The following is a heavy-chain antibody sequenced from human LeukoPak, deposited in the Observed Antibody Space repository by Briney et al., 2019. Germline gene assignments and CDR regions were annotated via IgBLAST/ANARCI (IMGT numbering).Heavy chain of an antibody. CDR1: GGTFSSYA. CDR3: ARDPQWELLPSDY. CDR2: IIPIFGTA. D-gene: IGHD1-26*01. J-gene: IGHJ4*02. V-gene: IGHV1-69*13. Sequence: ASVKVSCKASGGTFSSYAISWVRQAPGQGLEWMGGIIPIFGTANYAQKFQGRVTITADESTSTAYMELSSLRSEDTAVYYCARDPQWELLPSDYWGQGTLVTVSS.